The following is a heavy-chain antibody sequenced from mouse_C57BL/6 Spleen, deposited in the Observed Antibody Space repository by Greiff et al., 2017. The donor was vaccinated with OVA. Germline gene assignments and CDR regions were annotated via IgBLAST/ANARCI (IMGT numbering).Heavy chain of an antibody. CDR3: ARWGTTVPSHFDY. D-gene: IGHD1-1*01. CDR1: GYTFTSYG. V-gene: IGHV1-81*01. CDR2: IYPRSGNT. Sequence: VHLVESGAELARPGASVKLSCKASGYTFTSYGISWVKQRTGQGLEWIGEIYPRSGNTYYNEKFKGKATLTADKSSSTAYMELRSLTSEDSAVYFCARWGTTVPSHFDYWGQGTTLTVSS. J-gene: IGHJ2*01.